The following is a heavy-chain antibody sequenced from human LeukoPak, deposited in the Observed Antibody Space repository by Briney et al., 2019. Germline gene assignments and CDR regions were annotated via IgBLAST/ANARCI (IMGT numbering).Heavy chain of an antibody. D-gene: IGHD3-9*01. CDR3: ARERVLGYYDILTGREPLDY. CDR1: GFTFSSHG. Sequence: GGSLRLSCAASGFTFSSHGMHWVRQAPGKGLEWVAVIWYDGSNKYYADSVKGRFTISRDNSKNTLYLQMNSLRAEDTAVYYCARERVLGYYDILTGREPLDYWGQGTLVTVSS. J-gene: IGHJ4*02. V-gene: IGHV3-33*01. CDR2: IWYDGSNK.